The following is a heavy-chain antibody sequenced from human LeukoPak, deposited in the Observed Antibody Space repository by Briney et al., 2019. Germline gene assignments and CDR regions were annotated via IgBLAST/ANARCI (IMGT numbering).Heavy chain of an antibody. V-gene: IGHV1-18*04. CDR3: ARDFGTYYYDSSGYFHFDC. CDR1: GYTFTTYY. CDR2: ISAYNGNT. D-gene: IGHD3-22*01. J-gene: IGHJ4*02. Sequence: GASVKVSCKASGYTFTTYYMHWVRQAPGQGLEWMGWISAYNGNTNYAQKLQGRVTMTTDTSTSTAYMELRSLRSDDTAVYYCARDFGTYYYDSSGYFHFDCWGQGTLVTVSS.